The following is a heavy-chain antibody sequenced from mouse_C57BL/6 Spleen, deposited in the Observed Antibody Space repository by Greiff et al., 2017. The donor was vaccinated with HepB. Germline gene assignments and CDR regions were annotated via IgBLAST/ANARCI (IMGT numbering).Heavy chain of an antibody. V-gene: IGHV1-50*01. Sequence: VKLQQPGAELVKPGASVKLSCKASGYTFTSYWMQWVKQRPGQGLEWIGEIDPSDSYTNYNQKFKGKATLTVDTSSSTAYMQLSSLTSEDSAVYYCARRDFYWGQGTTLTVSS. CDR1: GYTFTSYW. CDR2: IDPSDSYT. J-gene: IGHJ2*01. CDR3: ARRDFY.